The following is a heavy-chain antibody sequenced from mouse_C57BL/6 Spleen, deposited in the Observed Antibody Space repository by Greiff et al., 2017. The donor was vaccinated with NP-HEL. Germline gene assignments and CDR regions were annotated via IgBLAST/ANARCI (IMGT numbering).Heavy chain of an antibody. D-gene: IGHD2-4*01. CDR3: ARGGIYYDPAWFAY. V-gene: IGHV1-72*01. CDR1: GYTFTSYW. Sequence: VQLQQPGAELVKPGASVKLSCKASGYTFTSYWMHWVKQRPGRGLDWIGRIDPNSGGTKYNEKFKSKATLTVDKPSSTAYMQLSSLTSEDSAVYYCARGGIYYDPAWFAYWGQGTLVTVSA. J-gene: IGHJ3*01. CDR2: IDPNSGGT.